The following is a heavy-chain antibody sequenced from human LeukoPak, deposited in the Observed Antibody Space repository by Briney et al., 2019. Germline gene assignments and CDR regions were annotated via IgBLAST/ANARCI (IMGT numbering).Heavy chain of an antibody. D-gene: IGHD1-26*01. V-gene: IGHV6-1*01. CDR1: GDSVSSNSAA. CDR2: TYYRSKWYN. CDR3: ARDLVRIVGATYSYMDV. Sequence: SQTLSLTCAISGDSVSSNSAAWNWIRQSPSRGLEWLGRTYYRSKWYNDYAVSVKSRITINPDTSKNQFSLQLNSVTPEDTAVYYCARDLVRIVGATYSYMDVWGKGTTVTVSS. J-gene: IGHJ6*03.